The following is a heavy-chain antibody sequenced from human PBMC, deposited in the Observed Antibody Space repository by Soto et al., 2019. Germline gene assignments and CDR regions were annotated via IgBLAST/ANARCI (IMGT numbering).Heavy chain of an antibody. Sequence: SETLSLTCTVSGGSISSGDYYWSWIRQPPGKGLEWIGYIYYNGITYYSPSLKSRLTMSIDTSKNQFSLRLSSVTAADTAVYYCARSTIFGVVHYDYWGQGTLVTVPQ. D-gene: IGHD3-3*01. CDR1: GGSISSGDYY. CDR3: ARSTIFGVVHYDY. V-gene: IGHV4-30-4*01. J-gene: IGHJ4*02. CDR2: IYYNGIT.